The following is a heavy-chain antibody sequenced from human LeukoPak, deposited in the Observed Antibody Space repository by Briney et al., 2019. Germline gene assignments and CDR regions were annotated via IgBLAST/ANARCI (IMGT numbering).Heavy chain of an antibody. Sequence: SETLSLTCTVSGGSISSYYWSWIRQPPGKGLEWIGYIYYSGNTNCNPSLKSRVTMSVDTSKNQFSLKMSSVTAADTAVYYCASIQGDAFDIWGRGTMVTVSS. J-gene: IGHJ3*02. CDR3: ASIQGDAFDI. CDR2: IYYSGNT. CDR1: GGSISSYY. V-gene: IGHV4-59*01.